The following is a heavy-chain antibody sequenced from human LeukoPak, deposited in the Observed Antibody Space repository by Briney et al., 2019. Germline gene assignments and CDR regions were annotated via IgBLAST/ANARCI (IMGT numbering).Heavy chain of an antibody. Sequence: GGSLRLSCAASGFIFSSYAMSWVRQAPGKGLEWVSYISSSSSTIYYADSVKGRFTISRDNAKNSLYLQVNSLRSEDTAVYYCASGFWNYGTVVIATVDAFDIWGQGTMVTVSS. CDR3: ASGFWNYGTVVIATVDAFDI. J-gene: IGHJ3*02. V-gene: IGHV3-48*01. CDR1: GFIFSSYA. D-gene: IGHD2-21*01. CDR2: ISSSSSTI.